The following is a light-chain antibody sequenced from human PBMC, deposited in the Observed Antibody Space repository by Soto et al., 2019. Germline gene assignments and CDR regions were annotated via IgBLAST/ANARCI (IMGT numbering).Light chain of an antibody. CDR1: QSVSSSY. V-gene: IGKV3-20*01. J-gene: IGKJ4*02. CDR3: QQYHSWPA. Sequence: DIVLTQSPGTLSLSPGERATLSCRASQSVSSSYFAWYQQKPGQAPRLLIYAASRRASGIPDRFSGSGSGTDFTLTINRLEPEDFAVYYCQQYHSWPAFGRGTRVEIK. CDR2: AAS.